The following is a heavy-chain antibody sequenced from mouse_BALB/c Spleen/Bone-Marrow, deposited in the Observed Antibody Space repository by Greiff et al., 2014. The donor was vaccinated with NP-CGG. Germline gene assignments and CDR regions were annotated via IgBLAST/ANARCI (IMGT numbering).Heavy chain of an antibody. CDR1: GFNIKDTY. V-gene: IGHV14-3*02. CDR2: IDPANGNT. J-gene: IGHJ2*01. D-gene: IGHD1-1*01. CDR3: ARYYYGSSYFDY. Sequence: PLQQSGAELVKPGASVKLSCTASGFNIKDTYMHWVKQRPEQGLEWIGRIDPANGNTKYDPKFQGKATITADTSSNTAYLQLSSLTSEDTAVYYCARYYYGSSYFDYWGQGTTPTVSS.